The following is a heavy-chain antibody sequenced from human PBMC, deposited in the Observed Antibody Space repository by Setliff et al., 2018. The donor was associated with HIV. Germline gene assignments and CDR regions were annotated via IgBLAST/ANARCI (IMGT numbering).Heavy chain of an antibody. Sequence: RASVKVSCKASGYTFTSYYMHWVRQAPGQGLEWMGIINPSGGSTSYAQKFQGRVTMTRDTSTSTVYMELSSLRSEDTAVYYCARGSLLGYFDWLFPDWGQGTLVTVSS. D-gene: IGHD3-9*01. V-gene: IGHV1-46*01. CDR1: GYTFTSYY. J-gene: IGHJ4*02. CDR3: ARGSLLGYFDWLFPD. CDR2: INPSGGST.